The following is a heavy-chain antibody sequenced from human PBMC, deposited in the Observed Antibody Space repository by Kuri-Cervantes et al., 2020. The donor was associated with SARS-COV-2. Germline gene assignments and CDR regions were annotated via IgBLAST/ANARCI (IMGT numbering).Heavy chain of an antibody. D-gene: IGHD2-21*02. CDR1: GGSFSGYY. CDR3: ARDDLLQGGNNWFDP. J-gene: IGHJ5*02. V-gene: IGHV4-34*01. Sequence: SETLSLTCAVYGGSFSGYYWSWIRQPPGKGLEWIGEINHSGSTNYNPSLKSRVTISVDTSKNQFSLKLSSVTAADTAMYYCARDDLLQGGNNWFDPWGQGTLVTVSS. CDR2: INHSGST.